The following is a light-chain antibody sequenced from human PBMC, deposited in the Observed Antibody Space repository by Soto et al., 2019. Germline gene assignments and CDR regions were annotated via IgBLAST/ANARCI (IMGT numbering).Light chain of an antibody. J-gene: IGKJ3*01. Sequence: AIQMTQSPSSLSASVGDRVTITCRASQGIRNDLGWYQQKPGKAPKLLIYAASSLQSGVPSRFSRSVFGKDFTLSISRLHPEDFATYYCLQDYNFPFTFVPGTKVDIK. CDR3: LQDYNFPFT. V-gene: IGKV1-6*01. CDR1: QGIRND. CDR2: AAS.